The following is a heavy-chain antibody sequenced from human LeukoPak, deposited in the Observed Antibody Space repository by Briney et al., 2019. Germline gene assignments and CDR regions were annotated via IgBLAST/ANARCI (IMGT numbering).Heavy chain of an antibody. D-gene: IGHD6-19*01. CDR2: VYSGGST. CDR1: GFTVSNNY. Sequence: GGSLRLSCAASGFTVSNNYVSWVRQAPGKGLEWVSFVYSGGSTYYADSVKGRFTISRDNSKNTLYLQMNSLRAEDTAVYYCARDFKYSSGWYGCNWFDPWGQGTLVTVPS. J-gene: IGHJ5*02. V-gene: IGHV3-66*01. CDR3: ARDFKYSSGWYGCNWFDP.